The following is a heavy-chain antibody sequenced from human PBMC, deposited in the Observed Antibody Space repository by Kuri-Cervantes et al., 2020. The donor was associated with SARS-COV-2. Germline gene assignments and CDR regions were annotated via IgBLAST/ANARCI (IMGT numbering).Heavy chain of an antibody. J-gene: IGHJ6*03. V-gene: IGHV4-39*07. CDR1: GGSISSSSYY. D-gene: IGHD3-22*01. CDR2: INHSGST. Sequence: SETLSLTCTVSGGSISSSSYYWGWIRQSPGKGLEWVGEINHSGSTNYNPSLKSRVVILVDRSQKQFSVRLSSLTAADTAVYYCARTYGLLRYVYYMDVWGKGTAVTVSS. CDR3: ARTYGLLRYVYYMDV.